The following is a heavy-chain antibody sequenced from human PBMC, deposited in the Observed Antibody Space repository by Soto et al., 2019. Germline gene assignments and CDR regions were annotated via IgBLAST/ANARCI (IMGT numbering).Heavy chain of an antibody. CDR2: INHSGST. Sequence: SETLSLTCAVYGGSFSGYYWSWIRQPPGKGLEWIGEINHSGSTNYNPSLKSRVTISVDTSKNQFSLKLSSVTAADTAVYYCARGVSTVTTDYYYYYGMDVWGQGTTVTVSS. D-gene: IGHD4-17*01. V-gene: IGHV4-34*01. CDR3: ARGVSTVTTDYYYYYGMDV. CDR1: GGSFSGYY. J-gene: IGHJ6*02.